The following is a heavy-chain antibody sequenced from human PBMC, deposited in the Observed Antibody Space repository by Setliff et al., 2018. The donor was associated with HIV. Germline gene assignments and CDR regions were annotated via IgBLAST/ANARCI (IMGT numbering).Heavy chain of an antibody. CDR2: ISWNSIHI. CDR1: GFTFDDYA. CDR3: AKDRAQSYTAGFLDL. D-gene: IGHD2-2*02. V-gene: IGHV3-9*01. Sequence: GGSLRLSCVVSGFTFDDYAMHWVRQAPGKGLEWVSGISWNSIHIGYADSVEGRFTISRDNAKNSLYLQMNSLRPEDTALYYCAKDRAQSYTAGFLDLWGRGTLVTVSS. J-gene: IGHJ2*01.